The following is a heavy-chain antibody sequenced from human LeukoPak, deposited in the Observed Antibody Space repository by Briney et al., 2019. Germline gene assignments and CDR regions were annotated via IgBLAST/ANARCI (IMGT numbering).Heavy chain of an antibody. CDR3: ATDRGWRTSGYYLYYFEY. CDR2: ISSGSDHI. J-gene: IGHJ4*02. Sequence: GGSLRLSCAASGFTLSTYSMNWVRQAPGKGLEWVSSISSGSDHIYYADSVKGRFTISRDNAKNSLYLQMDSLRAEDTAVYYCATDRGWRTSGYYLYYFEYWGQGTLVTFSS. V-gene: IGHV3-21*01. CDR1: GFTLSTYS. D-gene: IGHD3-3*01.